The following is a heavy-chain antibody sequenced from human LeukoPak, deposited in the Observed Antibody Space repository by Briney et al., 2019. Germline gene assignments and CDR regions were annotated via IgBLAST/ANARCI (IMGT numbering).Heavy chain of an antibody. CDR2: ISAYNGNT. D-gene: IGHD6-19*01. CDR3: ARAVGPKQWLVSGFDY. CDR1: GYTFTSYG. V-gene: IGHV1-18*01. J-gene: IGHJ4*02. Sequence: ASVTVSCKASGYTFTSYGISWVRQAPGQGLEWMGWISAYNGNTNYAQKLQGRVTMTTDTSTSTAYMELRSLRSDDTAVYYCARAVGPKQWLVSGFDYWGQGTLVTVSS.